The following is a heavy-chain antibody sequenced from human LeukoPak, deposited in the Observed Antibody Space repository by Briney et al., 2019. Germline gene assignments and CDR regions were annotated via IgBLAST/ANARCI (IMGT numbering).Heavy chain of an antibody. Sequence: QTGGSLRLSCAASGFTFSSYAMSWVRQAPGKGLEWVSAISGSGGSTYYADSVKSRFTISRDNSKNTLYLQMNSLRAEDTAVYYCAKDLMWAQGGSGWYRNAFDIWGQGTMVTVSS. J-gene: IGHJ3*02. CDR3: AKDLMWAQGGSGWYRNAFDI. D-gene: IGHD6-19*01. CDR2: ISGSGGST. CDR1: GFTFSSYA. V-gene: IGHV3-23*01.